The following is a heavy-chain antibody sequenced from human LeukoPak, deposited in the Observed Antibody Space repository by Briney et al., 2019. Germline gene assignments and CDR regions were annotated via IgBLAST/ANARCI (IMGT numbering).Heavy chain of an antibody. CDR2: ISWNSGSI. CDR3: AKDTNFDWLSTFDY. Sequence: GGSLRLSCAASGFTFDDYAMHWVRQAPGKGLEWVSGISWNSGSIGYADSVKGRFTISRDNAKNSLYLQMNSLRAEDTALYYCAKDTNFDWLSTFDYWGQGTLVTVSS. J-gene: IGHJ4*02. CDR1: GFTFDDYA. D-gene: IGHD3-9*01. V-gene: IGHV3-9*01.